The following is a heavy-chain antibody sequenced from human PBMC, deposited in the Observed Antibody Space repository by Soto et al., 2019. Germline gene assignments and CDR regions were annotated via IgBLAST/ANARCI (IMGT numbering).Heavy chain of an antibody. Sequence: GGSLRLSCTASGFNFSNHAMSWVRQPPGKGLEWVSVISGSGGTTYYAPSVKGRFTISRDNSKNPLYLQMNSLTAADTAIYYCAKDHGIITCMYDCDSWGLGTLVTVSS. CDR1: GFNFSNHA. CDR2: ISGSGGTT. V-gene: IGHV3-23*01. CDR3: AKDHGIITCMYDCDS. D-gene: IGHD3-16*01. J-gene: IGHJ4*02.